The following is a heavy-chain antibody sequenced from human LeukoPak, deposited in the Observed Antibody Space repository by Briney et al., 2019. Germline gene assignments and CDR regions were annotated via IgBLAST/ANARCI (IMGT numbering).Heavy chain of an antibody. CDR1: GYTFTSYG. CDR3: ARQGTTGTTLGDWFDP. Sequence: GASVKVSCKASGYTFTSYGISWVRQAPGQGLEWMGWISAYNGNTNYAQKLQGRVTMTTDTSTSTAYMELRSLRSDDTAVYYCARQGTTGTTLGDWFDPWAREPWSPSPQ. V-gene: IGHV1-18*01. D-gene: IGHD1-1*01. CDR2: ISAYNGNT. J-gene: IGHJ5*02.